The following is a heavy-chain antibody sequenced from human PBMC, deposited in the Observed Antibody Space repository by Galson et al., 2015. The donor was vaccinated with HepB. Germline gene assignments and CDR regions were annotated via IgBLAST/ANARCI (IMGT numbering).Heavy chain of an antibody. D-gene: IGHD5-18*01. V-gene: IGHV2-70*11. CDR1: GFSLSTSGMC. CDR3: ARTAMALSSFNY. CDR2: IDWDDDK. J-gene: IGHJ4*02. Sequence: PALVKPTQTLTLTCTFSGFSLSTSGMCVSWIRQPPGKALEWLARIDWDDDKYYSTSLKTRLTISKDTSKNQVVLTMTNMDPMDTATYYCARTAMALSSFNYWGQGTLVTVSS.